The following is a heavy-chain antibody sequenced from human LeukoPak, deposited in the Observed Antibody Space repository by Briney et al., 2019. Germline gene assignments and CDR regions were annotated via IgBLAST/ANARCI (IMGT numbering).Heavy chain of an antibody. J-gene: IGHJ4*02. D-gene: IGHD3-16*01. CDR1: GGSINSSSHY. CDR3: VRQKITTSDY. V-gene: IGHV4-39*01. Sequence: SETLSLTCTVSGGSINSSSHYWGWIRQPPGKGLEWIGSIYYSGSTYYNPSLKSRVTISADTSKNQFSLKLNSVTAADTAVYYCVRQKITTSDYWGQGTLVTVPS. CDR2: IYYSGST.